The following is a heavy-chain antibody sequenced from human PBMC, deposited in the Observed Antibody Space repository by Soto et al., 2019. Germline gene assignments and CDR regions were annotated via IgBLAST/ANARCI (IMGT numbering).Heavy chain of an antibody. V-gene: IGHV1-69*01. CDR1: GGTFSSYA. Sequence: QVQLVQSGTEVKKPWSSVKVSCKASGGTFSSYAISWVRQAPGQGLEWMGGIIPIFGTTNYAQRFQGRVSITADESTSTTYMELSSLRSEDTAVYYCAGSYKYGSGTFDAFDIWGQGTLVTVSS. J-gene: IGHJ3*02. CDR2: IIPIFGTT. D-gene: IGHD3-10*01. CDR3: AGSYKYGSGTFDAFDI.